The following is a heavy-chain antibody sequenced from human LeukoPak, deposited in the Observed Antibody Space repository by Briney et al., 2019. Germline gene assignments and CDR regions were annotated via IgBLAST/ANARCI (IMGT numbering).Heavy chain of an antibody. Sequence: SETLSLTCTVSGGSFSSSYWSWIRHSPGKGLEWIGYIYYSGSTNYNPSLKSRVTISVDTSKNQFTLNLSSVTAADTAVYYCAKMTVASYYYNGMDVWGQGTTVTVSS. CDR3: AKMTVASYYYNGMDV. CDR2: IYYSGST. D-gene: IGHD2-21*02. CDR1: GGSFSSSY. V-gene: IGHV4-59*01. J-gene: IGHJ6*02.